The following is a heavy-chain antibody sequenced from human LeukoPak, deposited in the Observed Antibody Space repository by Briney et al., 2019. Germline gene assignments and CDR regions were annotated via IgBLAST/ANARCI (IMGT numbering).Heavy chain of an antibody. CDR2: MKQDGSEE. CDR3: ASLRWFFDH. Sequence: PGGSLRLSCAASGFTFSMYWMSWVRQAPGKGLEWVASMKQDGSEEYYVDSVKGRFTISRDNAKNSVYLQMNSLRAEDTAVYYCASLRWFFDHWGLGTLVTVSS. V-gene: IGHV3-7*01. J-gene: IGHJ4*02. CDR1: GFTFSMYW. D-gene: IGHD4-23*01.